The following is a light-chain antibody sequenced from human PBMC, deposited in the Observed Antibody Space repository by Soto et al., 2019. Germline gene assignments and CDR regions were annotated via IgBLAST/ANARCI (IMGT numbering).Light chain of an antibody. J-gene: IGKJ3*01. CDR3: HQSYNGPFI. Sequence: DIQMTQPPSSLSASVGDRVTVTCRAGQSISRYLNWYQQSTGKAPKLLIYSASTLQTGVPSRFSGSGSGTDFTLTFSSLQPEGVAIYSCHQSYNGPFIFSPGTKVD. CDR1: QSISRY. CDR2: SAS. V-gene: IGKV1-39*01.